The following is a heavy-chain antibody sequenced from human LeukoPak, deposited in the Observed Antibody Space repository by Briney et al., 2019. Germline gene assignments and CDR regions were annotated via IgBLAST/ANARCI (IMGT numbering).Heavy chain of an antibody. Sequence: SETLSLTCTVSGGSISSYYWSWIRQPPGKGLEWIGYIYYSGSTNYNPSLKSRVTISVDTSKNQFSLKLSSVTAADTAVYYCARDRDGYNFFDYWGQGTLVTVPS. CDR3: ARDRDGYNFFDY. CDR1: GGSISSYY. CDR2: IYYSGST. V-gene: IGHV4-59*01. J-gene: IGHJ4*02. D-gene: IGHD5-24*01.